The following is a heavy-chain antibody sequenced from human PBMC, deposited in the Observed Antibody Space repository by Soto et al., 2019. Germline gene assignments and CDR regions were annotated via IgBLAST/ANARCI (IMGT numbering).Heavy chain of an antibody. D-gene: IGHD6-19*01. CDR3: ARAAYSSGWYNWFDP. CDR2: IYPGDSDT. J-gene: IGHJ5*02. CDR1: GYSFTSYW. Sequence: GESLKISCKGSGYSFTSYWIGWVRQMPGKGLEWMGIIYPGDSDTRYSPSFQGQVTISADKSISTAYLQWSSLKASDTAMYYCARAAYSSGWYNWFDPWGQGTLVTVSS. V-gene: IGHV5-51*01.